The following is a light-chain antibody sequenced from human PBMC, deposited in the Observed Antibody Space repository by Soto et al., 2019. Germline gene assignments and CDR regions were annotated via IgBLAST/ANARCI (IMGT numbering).Light chain of an antibody. V-gene: IGKV1-9*01. Sequence: DIQLTQSPSFLSASVGDRVTITCRASQGITNDLAWYQQKPGKAPKLLIYAASSLQRGVPSTFSGSGFGTEFTLTISSLQPEDFATYFCQQFNSEPFTFGPGTTADFK. CDR1: QGITND. CDR3: QQFNSEPFT. J-gene: IGKJ3*01. CDR2: AAS.